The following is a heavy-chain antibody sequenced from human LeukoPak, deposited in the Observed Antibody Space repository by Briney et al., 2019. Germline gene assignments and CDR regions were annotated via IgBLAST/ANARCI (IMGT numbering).Heavy chain of an antibody. D-gene: IGHD2-8*01. J-gene: IGHJ4*02. CDR3: ARHGRMVIMSKFSTGIDQ. V-gene: IGHV4-59*08. Sequence: PSETLSLTCTVPDGSICSYFWSWIRQPPGKGLEWIGYIYYTGMTNSNPSLKSRVTISMDTSKNQFSLNLRSVTAADTAIYYCARHGRMVIMSKFSTGIDQWGQGTLVTVSS. CDR2: IYYTGMT. CDR1: DGSICSYF.